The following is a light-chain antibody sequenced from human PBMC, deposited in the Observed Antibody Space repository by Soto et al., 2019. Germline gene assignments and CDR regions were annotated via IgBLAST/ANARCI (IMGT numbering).Light chain of an antibody. CDR2: EDY. V-gene: IGLV1-51*01. CDR3: ETWDSSLSIAV. Sequence: QSVLTQPPSVSAAPGQSVTISCSGSSSNVGNKYVSWYQQVPGTAPKLLIYEDYKRPSGIPDRFSGSKSGTSATLGITGLQTGDEADYYCETWDSSLSIAVFGGGTQLTVL. CDR1: SSNVGNKY. J-gene: IGLJ7*01.